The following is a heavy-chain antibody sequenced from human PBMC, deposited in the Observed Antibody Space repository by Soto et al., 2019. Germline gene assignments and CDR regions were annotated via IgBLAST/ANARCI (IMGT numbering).Heavy chain of an antibody. D-gene: IGHD3-3*01. V-gene: IGHV5-10-1*01. CDR2: IDPSDSYT. J-gene: IGHJ6*02. CDR3: ARGMVSGTIFGVVINYGMDV. CDR1: GYSFTSYW. Sequence: GESLKISCNGSGYSFTSYWISWVRQMPGKGLEWMGRIDPSDSYTNYSPSFQGHVTISADKSISTAYLQWSSLKASDTAMYYCARGMVSGTIFGVVINYGMDVWGQGTTVTVSS.